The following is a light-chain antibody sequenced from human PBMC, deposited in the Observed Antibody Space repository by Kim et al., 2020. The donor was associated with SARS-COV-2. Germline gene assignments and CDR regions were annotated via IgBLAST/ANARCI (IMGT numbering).Light chain of an antibody. CDR3: QQRTNGPLLRNT. J-gene: IGKJ4*01. V-gene: IGKV3-11*01. CDR1: QRLSNY. Sequence: EIVLTQSPATLSLSPGERATLSCRANQRLSNYLAWYQQKPGQPPRLLIYDTSNRATGIPARFSGSGSGTDFTLTISSLEPEDFAVYYCQQRTNGPLLRNTFGGGTKVDIK. CDR2: DTS.